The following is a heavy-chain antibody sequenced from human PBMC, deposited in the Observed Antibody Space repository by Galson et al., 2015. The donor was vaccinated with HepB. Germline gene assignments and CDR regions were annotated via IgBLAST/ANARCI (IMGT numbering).Heavy chain of an antibody. CDR3: ARDLGDYGDYVWGY. J-gene: IGHJ4*02. V-gene: IGHV1-18*01. D-gene: IGHD4-17*01. Sequence: SVKVSCKASGYSFTTYGINWLRQAPGQGLEWMGRISTYNGNTNYAQKFQGRLTVTTDTSTNTAYMELRSLRSDDGAMYYCARDLGDYGDYVWGYWGQGTLVTVSS. CDR2: ISTYNGNT. CDR1: GYSFTTYG.